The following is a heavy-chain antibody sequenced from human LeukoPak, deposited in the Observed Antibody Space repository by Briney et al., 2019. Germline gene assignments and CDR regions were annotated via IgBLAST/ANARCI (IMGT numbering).Heavy chain of an antibody. CDR3: AKAMSSSWTYNYFDS. CDR2: VSVGGGTT. D-gene: IGHD6-13*01. V-gene: IGHV3-23*01. Sequence: PGGSLRLSCAASGFTFSSFAMTWARQAPGKGLEWVSGVSVGGGTTSYADSVKGRFTVSRDNSKNTLYLQMTTLRAEDTAMYYCAKAMSSSWTYNYFDSWGQGTLVTVSS. CDR1: GFTFSSFA. J-gene: IGHJ4*02.